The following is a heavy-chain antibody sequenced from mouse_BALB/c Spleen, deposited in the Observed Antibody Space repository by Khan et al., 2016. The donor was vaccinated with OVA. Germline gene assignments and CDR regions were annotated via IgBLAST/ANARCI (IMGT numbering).Heavy chain of an antibody. J-gene: IGHJ2*01. CDR3: ARIYGGYFDC. D-gene: IGHD1-1*01. Sequence: EVQLVESGPGLVKPSQSLSLTCTVSGFSITSDYAWNWIRQFPGNKLEWMGFISYSGNTNYNPSLKSRITITRDTSKNQFFLQLNSVTTEDTATYYCARIYGGYFDCWGQGTTLTVSS. V-gene: IGHV3-2*02. CDR2: ISYSGNT. CDR1: GFSITSDYA.